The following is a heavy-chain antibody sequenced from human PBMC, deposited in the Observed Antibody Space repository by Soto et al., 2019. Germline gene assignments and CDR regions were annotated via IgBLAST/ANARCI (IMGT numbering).Heavy chain of an antibody. CDR2: ISYDGSNK. Sequence: QVQLVESGGGVVQPGRSLRLSCAASGFTFSSYAMHWVRQAPGKGLEWVAVISYDGSNKYYADSVKGRFTISRDNSKNTLYLQMNSMRAEDTAVYYCARSGSDAFAIWGQGTMVTVSS. D-gene: IGHD3-10*01. CDR3: ARSGSDAFAI. CDR1: GFTFSSYA. J-gene: IGHJ3*02. V-gene: IGHV3-30-3*01.